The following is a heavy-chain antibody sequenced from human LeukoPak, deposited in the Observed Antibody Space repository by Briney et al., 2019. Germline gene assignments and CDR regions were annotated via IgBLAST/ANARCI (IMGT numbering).Heavy chain of an antibody. CDR1: GFTFSSYS. CDR2: ISSSSSYI. Sequence: PGGSLRLSCAASGFTFSSYSMNWVRQAPGKGLEWVSSISSSSSYIYYADSVKGRFTISRDNAKNSLYLQMNSLRAEDTAVYYCARGHYYDSSGYYYDSSYYFDYWGQGTLVTVSS. J-gene: IGHJ4*02. V-gene: IGHV3-21*01. D-gene: IGHD3-22*01. CDR3: ARGHYYDSSGYYYDSSYYFDY.